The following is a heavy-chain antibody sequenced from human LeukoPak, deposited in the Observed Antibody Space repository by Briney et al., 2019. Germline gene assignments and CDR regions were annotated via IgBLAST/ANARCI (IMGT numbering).Heavy chain of an antibody. CDR2: IKQDESEK. CDR1: GFTFSRYW. V-gene: IGHV3-7*03. J-gene: IGHJ4*02. Sequence: GGSLRLSCAASGFTFSRYWMNWVRQAPGKGLEWVAKIKQDESEKYYVDSVKGRFTISRDNPKHSLYLQMNSLRAEDTAVYYCARDGSRGGDNDNWGQGTLVTVSP. CDR3: ARDGSRGGDNDN. D-gene: IGHD4-17*01.